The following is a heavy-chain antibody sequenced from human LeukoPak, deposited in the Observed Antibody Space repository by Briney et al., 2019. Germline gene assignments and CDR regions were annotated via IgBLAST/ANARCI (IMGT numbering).Heavy chain of an antibody. CDR1: GYTFTTYN. CDR3: ASHYYDSSGYPNDY. V-gene: IGHV1-2*02. D-gene: IGHD3-22*01. CDR2: INPNSGGT. J-gene: IGHJ4*02. Sequence: ASVKVSCKASGYTFTTYNINWVRQAPGQGLEWMGWINPNSGGTNYAQKFQGRVTMTRDTSISTAYMELSRLRSDDTAVYYCASHYYDSSGYPNDYWGQGTLVTVSS.